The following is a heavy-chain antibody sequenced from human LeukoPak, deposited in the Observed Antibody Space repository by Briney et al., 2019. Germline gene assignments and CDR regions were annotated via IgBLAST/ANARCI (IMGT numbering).Heavy chain of an antibody. V-gene: IGHV3-23*01. CDR1: GFTFSSYA. CDR2: ISGSGGST. CDR3: AKATMVRGVIGDYFDY. Sequence: GGSLRLSCAASGFTFSSYAMSWVRQAPGKGLEWASAISGSGGSTYYADSVKGRFTISRDNSKNTLYLQMNSLRAEDTAVYYCAKATMVRGVIGDYFDYWGQGTLVTVSS. D-gene: IGHD3-10*01. J-gene: IGHJ4*02.